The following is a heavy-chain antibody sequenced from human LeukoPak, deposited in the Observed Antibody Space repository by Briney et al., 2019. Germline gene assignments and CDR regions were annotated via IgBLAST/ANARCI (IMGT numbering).Heavy chain of an antibody. CDR2: INPNSGGT. D-gene: IGHD6-13*01. CDR3: ARDSYSSSWYGWSRHMDV. V-gene: IGHV1-2*02. J-gene: IGHJ6*03. Sequence: ASVKVSCKASGYTFTGYYMHWVRQAPGQGLEWMGWINPNSGGTNYAQKFQGRVTMTRDTSISTAYMELSRLRSDDTAVYYCARDSYSSSWYGWSRHMDVWGKGTTVTVSS. CDR1: GYTFTGYY.